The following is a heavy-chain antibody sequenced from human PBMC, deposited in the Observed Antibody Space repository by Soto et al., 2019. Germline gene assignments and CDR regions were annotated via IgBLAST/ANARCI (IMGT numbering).Heavy chain of an antibody. CDR1: GDSFTDYY. CDR2: INPNSGGT. CDR3: AREGRSSTNYYDSSGSREKPDI. V-gene: IGHV1-2*04. D-gene: IGHD3-22*01. Sequence: ASVKVSCEACGDSFTDYYMHWVRQAPGQGLEWMGWINPNSGGTNYAQKFQGWVTMTRNTSISTAYMELSSLRSEDTAVYYCAREGRSSTNYYDSSGSREKPDIWGQGTMVTV. J-gene: IGHJ3*02.